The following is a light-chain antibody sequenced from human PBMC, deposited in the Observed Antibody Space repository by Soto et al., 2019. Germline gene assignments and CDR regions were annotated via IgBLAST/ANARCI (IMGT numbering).Light chain of an antibody. CDR1: QDISNY. J-gene: IGKJ4*01. V-gene: IGKV1-33*01. CDR2: DAS. CDR3: QQYDNLPL. Sequence: DIQMTQSPSSLSASVGDRVTITCQASQDISNYLNWYQQKPGKAPKLLIYDASNLETGVPSRFSGSGSGTDFTFTISSLQAEDIATYYSQQYDNLPLFGGGTKVEIK.